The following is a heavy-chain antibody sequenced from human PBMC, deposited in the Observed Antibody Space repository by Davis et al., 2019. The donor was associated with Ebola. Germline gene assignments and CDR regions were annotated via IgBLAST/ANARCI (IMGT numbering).Heavy chain of an antibody. J-gene: IGHJ4*02. V-gene: IGHV3-23*01. CDR3: AKAPPGLLRVLASLDY. D-gene: IGHD1-26*01. CDR2: ISGSGDST. CDR1: GFTFSNYA. Sequence: PGGSLRLSCAASGFTFSNYAMSWVHQAPGKGLEWVSTISGSGDSTYYADSVKGRFTISRDNSKNTLFLQMNSLRAEDTAVYYCAKAPPGLLRVLASLDYWGQGTLVTVSS.